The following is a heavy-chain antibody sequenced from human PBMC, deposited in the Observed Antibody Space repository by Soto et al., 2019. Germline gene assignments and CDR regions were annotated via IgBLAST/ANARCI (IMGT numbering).Heavy chain of an antibody. CDR3: ARGAIAVAGPYYFDY. V-gene: IGHV4-61*01. J-gene: IGHJ4*02. D-gene: IGHD6-19*01. CDR1: GGSVSSGSYY. CDR2: IYYSGST. Sequence: SETLSLTCTVSGGSVSSGSYYWSWIRQPPGKGLEWIGYIYYSGSTNYNPSLKSRVTISVDTSKNQFSLKLSSVTAADTAVYYCARGAIAVAGPYYFDYWGQGTLVTVSS.